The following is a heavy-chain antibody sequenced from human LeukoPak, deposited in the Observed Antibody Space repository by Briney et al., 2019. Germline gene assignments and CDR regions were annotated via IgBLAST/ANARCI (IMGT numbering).Heavy chain of an antibody. CDR2: ISAYNGNT. J-gene: IGHJ5*02. V-gene: IGHV1-18*01. D-gene: IGHD3-3*01. CDR1: GYTFTSYG. Sequence: GASVKVSCKASGYTFTSYGISWVRQAPGQGLEWTGWISAYNGNTNYAQKLQGRVTMTTDTSTSTAYMELRSLRSDDTAVYYCALNGVKYYDFWSGYWFDPWGQGTLVTVSS. CDR3: ALNGVKYYDFWSGYWFDP.